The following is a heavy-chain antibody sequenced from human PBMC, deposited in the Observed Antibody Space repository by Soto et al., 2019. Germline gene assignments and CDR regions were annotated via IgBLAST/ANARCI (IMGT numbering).Heavy chain of an antibody. CDR3: ARGTSITIFGVVIHNMDV. J-gene: IGHJ6*02. V-gene: IGHV4-34*01. CDR1: GGSFSGHY. CDR2: INHSGST. Sequence: SETLSLTCAVYGGSFSGHYWGWIRQFPGKGLEWIGEINHSGSTNYNPALKSRVTMSVDTSKNQFSLKLSSMTAADTAVYYCARGTSITIFGVVIHNMDVWGQGTTVTVSS. D-gene: IGHD3-3*01.